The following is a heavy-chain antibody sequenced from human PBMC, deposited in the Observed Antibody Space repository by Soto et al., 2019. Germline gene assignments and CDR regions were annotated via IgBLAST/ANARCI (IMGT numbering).Heavy chain of an antibody. V-gene: IGHV1-69*12. D-gene: IGHD6-19*01. CDR2: IIPIFGTA. J-gene: IGHJ6*02. CDR1: GGTFSSYA. CDR3: ARDLGDEQWVVGPTLSYYGMDV. Sequence: QVQLVQSGAEVKKPGSSVKVSCKASGGTFSSYAISWVRQAPGQGLEWMGGIIPIFGTANYAQKFQGRVTINADESTSTAYMELSSLRSEGTAVYYCARDLGDEQWVVGPTLSYYGMDVWGQGTTVTVFS.